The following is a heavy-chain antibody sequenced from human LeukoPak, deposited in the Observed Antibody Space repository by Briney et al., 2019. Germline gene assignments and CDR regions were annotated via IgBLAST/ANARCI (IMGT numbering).Heavy chain of an antibody. J-gene: IGHJ5*02. V-gene: IGHV4-4*07. CDR3: ARVVTPLIVVVPAAHGDWFDP. D-gene: IGHD2-2*01. Sequence: SETLSLTCTVSGGSISSYYWSWIRQPAGKGLEWIGRIYTSGSTNYNPSLKSRVTMSVGTSKNQFSLKLSSVTAADTAVYYCARVVTPLIVVVPAAHGDWFDPWGQGTLVTVSS. CDR1: GGSISSYY. CDR2: IYTSGST.